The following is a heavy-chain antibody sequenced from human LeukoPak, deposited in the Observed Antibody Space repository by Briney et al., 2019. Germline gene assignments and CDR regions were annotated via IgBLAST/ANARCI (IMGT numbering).Heavy chain of an antibody. CDR1: GFTFSSYA. D-gene: IGHD3-3*01. CDR2: ISGSGGST. V-gene: IGHV3-23*01. CDR3: AKVGGYDFWSGSEKNWFDP. Sequence: GGSLRLSCAASGFTFSSYAMSWVRQAPGKGLEWVSAISGSGGSTYYADSVKGRFTISRDNSKNTLHLQMNSLRAEDTAVYYCAKVGGYDFWSGSEKNWFDPWGQGTLVTVSS. J-gene: IGHJ5*02.